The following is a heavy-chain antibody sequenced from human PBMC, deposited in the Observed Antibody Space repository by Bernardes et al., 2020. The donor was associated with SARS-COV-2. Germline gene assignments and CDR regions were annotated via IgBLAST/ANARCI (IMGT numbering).Heavy chain of an antibody. CDR3: TTDLFSPSTLGDYYYGMDV. J-gene: IGHJ6*02. V-gene: IGHV3-15*01. CDR1: GFTFSNSC. D-gene: IGHD2-2*01. CDR2: IKSKTDGVTT. Sequence: GGSLRLWCAASGFTFSNSCMSWVRQAPGKGLEWVGRIKSKTDGVTTDYAAPVKGRFTISGDDSKNTLYLQMDRLKTEDTAVYYCTTDLFSPSTLGDYYYGMDVWGQGTTVTVSS.